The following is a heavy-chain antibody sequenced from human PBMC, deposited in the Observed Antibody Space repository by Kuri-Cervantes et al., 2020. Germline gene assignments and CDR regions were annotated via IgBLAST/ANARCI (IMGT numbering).Heavy chain of an antibody. D-gene: IGHD3-9*01. Sequence: LRLSCAVSGGSISSGGYSWSWIRQPPGKGLEWIGEINHSGSTNYNPSLKSRVTISVDTSKNQFSLKLSSVTAADTAVYYCARGSQYYDILTGYYRSWFDPWGQGTLVTVSS. CDR3: ARGSQYYDILTGYYRSWFDP. J-gene: IGHJ5*02. CDR1: GGSISSGGYS. CDR2: INHSGST. V-gene: IGHV4-30-2*01.